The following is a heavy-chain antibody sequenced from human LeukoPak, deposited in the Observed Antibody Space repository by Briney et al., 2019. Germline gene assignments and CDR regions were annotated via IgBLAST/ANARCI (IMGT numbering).Heavy chain of an antibody. CDR1: GGSFSGYY. J-gene: IGHJ5*02. CDR2: INHSGST. D-gene: IGHD2-2*01. CDR3: ARTRRYCSSTSCLPGLNWFDP. V-gene: IGHV4-34*01. Sequence: SETLSLTCAVYGGSFSGYYWSWIRQPPGKGLERIGEINHSGSTNYNPSLKSRVTISVDTSKNQFSLKLSSVTAADTAVYYCARTRRYCSSTSCLPGLNWFDPWGQGTLVTVSS.